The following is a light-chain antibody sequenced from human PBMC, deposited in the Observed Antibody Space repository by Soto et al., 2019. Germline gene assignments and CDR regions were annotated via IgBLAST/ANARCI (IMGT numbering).Light chain of an antibody. CDR1: QSVSGN. CDR3: QQYNNWPLT. V-gene: IGKV3-15*01. Sequence: EIVMTQSPATLSVSPGERATLSCRASQSVSGNLAWYQHKPGQAPRLLIYGAFTKTTDIPARFSGSGSGTEFTLTISSLQSEDFAVYYCQQYNNWPLTFGGGTKVEIK. CDR2: GAF. J-gene: IGKJ4*01.